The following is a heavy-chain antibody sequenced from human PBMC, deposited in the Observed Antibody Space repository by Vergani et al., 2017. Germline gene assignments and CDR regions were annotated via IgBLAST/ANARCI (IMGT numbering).Heavy chain of an antibody. D-gene: IGHD4-17*01. CDR2: ISSSGSTI. CDR3: AREPLMYGDYYGMDV. V-gene: IGHV3-48*03. J-gene: IGHJ6*02. CDR1: GFTFSSYE. Sequence: EVQLVESGGGLVQPGGSLRLSCAASGFTFSSYEMNWVRQAPGKGLEWVSYISSSGSTIYYADSVKGRFPISRDNAKNSLYLQMNSLRAEDTAVYYCAREPLMYGDYYGMDVWGQGTTVTVSS.